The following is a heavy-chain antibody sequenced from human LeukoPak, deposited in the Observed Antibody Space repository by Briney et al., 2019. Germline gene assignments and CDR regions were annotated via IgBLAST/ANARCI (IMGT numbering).Heavy chain of an antibody. J-gene: IGHJ4*02. Sequence: GGSLRLSCAASGFTFSSYAMHWVRQAPGKGLEWVAVISYDGSNKYYADSVKGRFTISRDNSKNTLYLQMNSLRAEDTAVYYCARDNWGSLDYWGQGTLVTVSS. CDR3: ARDNWGSLDY. CDR1: GFTFSSYA. D-gene: IGHD7-27*01. V-gene: IGHV3-30*04. CDR2: ISYDGSNK.